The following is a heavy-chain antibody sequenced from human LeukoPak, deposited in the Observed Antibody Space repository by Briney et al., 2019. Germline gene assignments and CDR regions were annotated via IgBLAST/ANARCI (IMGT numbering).Heavy chain of an antibody. D-gene: IGHD4-17*01. CDR3: TTSPRGY. V-gene: IGHV3-21*01. J-gene: IGHJ4*02. CDR2: ITSSSAYI. CDR1: GFTFTSYS. Sequence: GGSLRLSCEASGFTFTSYSINWVRQAPGKALEWVSSITSSSAYIYYADSLKGRFTIPRDNARNSVYLQMNSLRAEDTAIYYCTTSPRGYWGQGTLVTVSS.